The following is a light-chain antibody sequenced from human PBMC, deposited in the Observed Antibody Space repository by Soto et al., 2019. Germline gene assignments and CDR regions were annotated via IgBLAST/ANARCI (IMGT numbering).Light chain of an antibody. CDR3: AAWDDSLNSPRML. CDR1: YSNIGSNT. J-gene: IGLJ2*01. Sequence: QAVVTQPPSVSATPGQRVTISCSGTYSNIGSNTVAWYQRLPGTAPKLLINSNNERPSGVPDRFSGSKSGSSASLAISGLQSEDEADYYCAAWDDSLNSPRMLFGGGTQLTVL. CDR2: SNN. V-gene: IGLV1-44*01.